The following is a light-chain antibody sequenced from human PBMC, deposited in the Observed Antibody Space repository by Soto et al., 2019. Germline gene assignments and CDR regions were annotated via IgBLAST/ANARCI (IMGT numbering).Light chain of an antibody. J-gene: IGKJ1*01. CDR3: QQYTYWPRT. Sequence: DIVMTQSPATLSVSPGERVTLSCRASQSVSSSLAWYRQKPGQAPRRLIYAASTRATGIPARFTGSGSGTEFTLTISSLQSEDFAFYYCQQYTYWPRTFGQGTKVEIK. V-gene: IGKV3-15*01. CDR1: QSVSSS. CDR2: AAS.